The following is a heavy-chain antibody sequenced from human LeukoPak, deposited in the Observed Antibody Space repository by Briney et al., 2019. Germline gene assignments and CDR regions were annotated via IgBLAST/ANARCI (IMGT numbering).Heavy chain of an antibody. CDR1: GYTFTSYD. CDR2: FDPEDGET. Sequence: ASVKVSCKASGYTFTSYDINWVRQAPGKGLEWMGGFDPEDGETIYAQKFQGRVTMTEDTSTDTAYMELSSLRSEDTAVYYCATALQHYYDSSGYYYVTPPLDYWGQGTLVAVSS. J-gene: IGHJ4*02. D-gene: IGHD3-22*01. CDR3: ATALQHYYDSSGYYYVTPPLDY. V-gene: IGHV1-24*01.